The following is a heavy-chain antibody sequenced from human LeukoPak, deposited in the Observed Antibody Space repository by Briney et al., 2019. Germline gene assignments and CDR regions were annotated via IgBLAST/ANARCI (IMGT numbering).Heavy chain of an antibody. CDR1: GFTFSSYA. Sequence: GGSLRLSCAASGFTFSSYAMSWVRQAPGKGLEWVSAISGSGGSTYYADSVKGRFTISRDNSKNTLYLQMNSLRAEDTAVYYCAKVREVDIVVVVAARYYYFGYWGQGTLVTVSS. D-gene: IGHD2-15*01. J-gene: IGHJ4*02. V-gene: IGHV3-23*01. CDR3: AKVREVDIVVVVAARYYYFGY. CDR2: ISGSGGST.